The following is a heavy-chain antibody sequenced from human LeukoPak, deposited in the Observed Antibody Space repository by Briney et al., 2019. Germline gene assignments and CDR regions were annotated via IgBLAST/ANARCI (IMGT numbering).Heavy chain of an antibody. CDR3: ARDPPGAVRGYDSY. J-gene: IGHJ4*02. CDR2: IYSGGST. D-gene: IGHD5-12*01. Sequence: GGSLRLSCAASGFTFSSNYMSWVRQAPGKGLEWVSVIYSGGSTYYADSVKGRFTISRDNSKNTLYLQMNSLRAEDTAVYYCARDPPGAVRGYDSYWGQGTLVTVSS. CDR1: GFTFSSNY. V-gene: IGHV3-53*01.